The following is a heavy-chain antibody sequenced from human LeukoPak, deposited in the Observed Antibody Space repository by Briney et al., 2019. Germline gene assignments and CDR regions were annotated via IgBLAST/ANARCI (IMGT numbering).Heavy chain of an antibody. V-gene: IGHV5-51*01. Sequence: GEPLKISCKGSGYSFTSYWIGWVCQMPGKGLEWMGIIYPGDSDTRYSPSFQGQVTISADKSISTAYLQWSSLKASDTAMYYCARSLEWFLLGAFDIWGQGTMVTVSS. CDR1: GYSFTSYW. J-gene: IGHJ3*02. CDR2: IYPGDSDT. D-gene: IGHD3-3*01. CDR3: ARSLEWFLLGAFDI.